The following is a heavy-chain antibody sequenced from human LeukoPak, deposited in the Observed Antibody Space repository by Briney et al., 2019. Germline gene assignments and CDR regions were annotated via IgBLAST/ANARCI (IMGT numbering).Heavy chain of an antibody. Sequence: ASVKVSCKASGYTFTGYYMHWVRQAPGQGLEWMGWINPNSGGTNYAPKFQGRVTMTRDTSTRTVYMELSSLRSEDTAVYYCASEGYCSGGNCYRVYSFDSWGQGTLVTVSS. CDR1: GYTFTGYY. CDR2: INPNSGGT. J-gene: IGHJ4*02. CDR3: ASEGYCSGGNCYRVYSFDS. V-gene: IGHV1-2*02. D-gene: IGHD2-15*01.